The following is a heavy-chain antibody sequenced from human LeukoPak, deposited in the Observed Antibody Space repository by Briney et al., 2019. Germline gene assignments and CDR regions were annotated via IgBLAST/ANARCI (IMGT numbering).Heavy chain of an antibody. CDR2: ISGRGGST. J-gene: IGHJ4*02. Sequence: HTGGTLRLSCAASGFTFSSYGMSWVRQAPGKGLEWVSAISGRGGSTYYADSVKGRFTISRDNSKNTLYLQMNSLRAEDTAVYYCAKEWAQLLRARIFDYRGQGTLVTVSS. V-gene: IGHV3-23*01. CDR1: GFTFSSYG. D-gene: IGHD2-2*01. CDR3: AKEWAQLLRARIFDY.